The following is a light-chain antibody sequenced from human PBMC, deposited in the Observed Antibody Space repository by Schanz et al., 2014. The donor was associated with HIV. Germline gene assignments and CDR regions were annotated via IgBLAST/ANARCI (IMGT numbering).Light chain of an antibody. V-gene: IGLV2-14*03. J-gene: IGLJ3*02. CDR2: AVS. CDR1: SSDIGAFNY. Sequence: QSALTQPASVSGSLGQSITISCTGTSSDIGAFNYVSWYQQHPGIPPKLLIYAVSNRPSGVSNRFSGYKSGDTASLTISGLQAEDEADFYCSSYTTSRTWVFGGGTKLTVL. CDR3: SSYTTSRTWV.